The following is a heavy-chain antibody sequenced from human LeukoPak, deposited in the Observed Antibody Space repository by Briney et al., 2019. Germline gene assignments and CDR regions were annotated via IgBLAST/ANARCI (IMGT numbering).Heavy chain of an antibody. J-gene: IGHJ4*02. CDR3: ARELSGSSSRHFDY. CDR2: IWYDGSNK. CDR1: GFTFSSYG. D-gene: IGHD6-13*01. Sequence: GGSLRLSCAASGFTFSSYGMHWVRQAPGKGLEWVAVIWYDGSNKYYADSVKGRFTISRDNSKNTLYLQMNSLRAEDTAVYYCARELSGSSSRHFDYWGQGTLVTVSS. V-gene: IGHV3-33*01.